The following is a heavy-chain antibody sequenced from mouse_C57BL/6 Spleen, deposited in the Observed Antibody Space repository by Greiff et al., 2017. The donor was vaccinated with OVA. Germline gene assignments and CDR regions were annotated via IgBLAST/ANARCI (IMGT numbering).Heavy chain of an antibody. J-gene: IGHJ3*01. CDR3: ARTRGFITTVVPLAY. Sequence: QVQLQQPGTELVKPGASVKLSCKASGYTFTSYWMHWVKQRPGQGLEWIGNINPSNGGTNYNEKFKSKATLTVDKSSSTAYMQLSSLTSEDSAVYYCARTRGFITTVVPLAYWGQGTLVTVSA. CDR1: GYTFTSYW. V-gene: IGHV1-53*01. CDR2: INPSNGGT. D-gene: IGHD1-1*01.